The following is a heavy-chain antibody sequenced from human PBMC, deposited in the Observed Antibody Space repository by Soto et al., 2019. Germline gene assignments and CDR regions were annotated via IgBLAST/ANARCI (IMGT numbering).Heavy chain of an antibody. Sequence: QVQLQESGPGLVKPSGTLSLTCAVSSGSISSSNWWSWVRQPPGKGLEWIGEIYHSGSTNYNPSLNSRVTISVDKSKNQFSLKLSSVTAADTAVYYCARTPSPGYSSGWGLAYWGQGTLVTVSS. CDR2: IYHSGST. CDR3: ARTPSPGYSSGWGLAY. CDR1: SGSISSSNW. D-gene: IGHD6-19*01. J-gene: IGHJ4*02. V-gene: IGHV4-4*02.